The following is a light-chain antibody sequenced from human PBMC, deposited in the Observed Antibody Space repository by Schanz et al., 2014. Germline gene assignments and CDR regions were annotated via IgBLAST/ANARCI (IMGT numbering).Light chain of an antibody. CDR3: CSYAGSYTWV. CDR2: DVS. Sequence: QSALTQPASVSGSPGQSITISCTGTSSDVGGYNYVSWYQQYPGKAPKLLIYDVSHRPSGVSNRFSGSKSGNTASLTISGLQAEDEADYYCCSYAGSYTWVFGGGTKLTVL. J-gene: IGLJ3*02. V-gene: IGLV2-14*01. CDR1: SSDVGGYNY.